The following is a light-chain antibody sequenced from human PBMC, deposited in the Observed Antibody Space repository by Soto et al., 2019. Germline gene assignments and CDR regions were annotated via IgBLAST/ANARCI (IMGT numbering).Light chain of an antibody. CDR1: NIGSKS. J-gene: IGLJ2*01. Sequence: SYELTQPPSVSVAPGKTARITCGGTNIGSKSVHWYQQKPGQAPVLVIYYDSDRPSGMPEGFSGSNSGNTATLTISRVEAGDEADYYCQVWDSSSDHVVFGGGTKLTVL. CDR2: YDS. V-gene: IGLV3-21*04. CDR3: QVWDSSSDHVV.